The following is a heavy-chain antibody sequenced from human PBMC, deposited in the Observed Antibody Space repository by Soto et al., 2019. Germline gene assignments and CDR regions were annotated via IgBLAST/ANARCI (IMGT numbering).Heavy chain of an antibody. D-gene: IGHD3-10*01. J-gene: IGHJ4*02. CDR1: GFRFNEYE. V-gene: IGHV3-48*03. Sequence: EVQLVESGGGLVQPGGSLRLSCVGSGFRFNEYEINWVRQAPGKGLEWIAYINSGGSLIYYAASVKGRFTISRDNYKDSVYLQMNSLRADDTALYYCARETSYGQSATIVGEFWGQGTLVTVCS. CDR3: ARETSYGQSATIVGEF. CDR2: INSGGSLI.